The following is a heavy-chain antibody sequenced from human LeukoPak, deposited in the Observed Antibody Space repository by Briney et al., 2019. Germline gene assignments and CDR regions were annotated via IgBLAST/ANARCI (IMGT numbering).Heavy chain of an antibody. CDR3: ARLYYDSSGYLGTWFDP. Sequence: PSETLSLTCTVSGGSISSYYWSWIRQPPGKGLEWIGYIYYSGSTNYNPSLKSRVTISVDTSKNQFSLKLSSVTAADTAVYYCARLYYDSSGYLGTWFDPWGQGTLVTVSS. D-gene: IGHD3-22*01. J-gene: IGHJ5*02. CDR2: IYYSGST. CDR1: GGSISSYY. V-gene: IGHV4-59*01.